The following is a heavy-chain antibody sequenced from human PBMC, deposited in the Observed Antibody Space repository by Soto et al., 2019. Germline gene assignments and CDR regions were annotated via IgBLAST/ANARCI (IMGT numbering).Heavy chain of an antibody. Sequence: PGGSLRLSCAASGFTVSSNYMSWVRQAPGKGLEWVSVIYSGGSTYYADSVKGRFTISRDNSKNTLYLQMNGLRAEDTAVYYCARELVVVTAIRLYYYGMDVWGQGTTVTVSS. CDR1: GFTVSSNY. D-gene: IGHD2-21*02. CDR2: IYSGGST. V-gene: IGHV3-53*01. J-gene: IGHJ6*02. CDR3: ARELVVVTAIRLYYYGMDV.